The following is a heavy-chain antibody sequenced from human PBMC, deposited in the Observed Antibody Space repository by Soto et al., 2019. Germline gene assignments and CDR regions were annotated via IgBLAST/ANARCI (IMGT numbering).Heavy chain of an antibody. CDR3: ARSPLNWNDRYYFDY. D-gene: IGHD1-1*01. Sequence: GGSLRLSCAASGFTFIDYYMSWIRQAPWKGLEWVSYISSSGSTIYYADSVKGRFTISRDNAKNSLYLQMNSLRAEDTAVYYCARSPLNWNDRYYFDYWGQGTLVTVSS. V-gene: IGHV3-11*01. J-gene: IGHJ4*02. CDR2: ISSSGSTI. CDR1: GFTFIDYY.